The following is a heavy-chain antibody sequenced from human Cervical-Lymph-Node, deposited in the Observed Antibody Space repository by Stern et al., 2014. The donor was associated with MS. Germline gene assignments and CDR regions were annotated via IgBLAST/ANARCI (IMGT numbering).Heavy chain of an antibody. D-gene: IGHD5-24*01. CDR1: GFTFSSYW. CDR2: INRDGSST. CDR3: ARDGDGYNSDY. J-gene: IGHJ4*02. V-gene: IGHV3-74*02. Sequence: EVQLVQSGGGLVQPGGSLRLSCAASGFTFSSYWMHWVRQAPGKGLGWVSRINRDGSSTSYAASVKGRFTISRDTAKNTLYLQMNSLRAEDTAVYYCARDGDGYNSDYWGQGTLVTVSS.